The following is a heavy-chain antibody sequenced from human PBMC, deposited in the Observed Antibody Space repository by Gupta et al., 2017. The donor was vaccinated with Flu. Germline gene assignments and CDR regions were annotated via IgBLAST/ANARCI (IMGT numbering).Heavy chain of an antibody. D-gene: IGHD6-19*01. J-gene: IGHJ1*01. CDR3: AKDQAVAGTRLRPEYFQH. CDR2: ISGSGGST. V-gene: IGHV3-23*01. Sequence: KGLEWVSAISGSGGSTYYADSVKGRFTISRDNSKNTLYLQMNSLRAEDTAVYYCAKDQAVAGTRLRPEYFQHWGQGTLVTVSS.